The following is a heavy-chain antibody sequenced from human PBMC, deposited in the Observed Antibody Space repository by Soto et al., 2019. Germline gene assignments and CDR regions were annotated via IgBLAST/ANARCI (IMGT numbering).Heavy chain of an antibody. D-gene: IGHD3-16*01. J-gene: IGHJ4*02. V-gene: IGHV3-49*04. CDR2: IRRNAYGGTT. Sequence: GGSLRLSXTNSGFTFGDYALSWVRQAPGKGLEWVGFIRRNAYGGTTDYAASVKGRFTISRDDSKSIAYLQMNSLRTEDTALYYCTRASSLDFDFCGQGTLVTVSS. CDR1: GFTFGDYA. CDR3: TRASSLDFDF.